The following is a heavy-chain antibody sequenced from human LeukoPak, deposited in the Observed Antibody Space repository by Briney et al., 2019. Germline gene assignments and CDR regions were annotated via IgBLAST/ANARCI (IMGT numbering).Heavy chain of an antibody. J-gene: IGHJ6*02. CDR1: GGSISSYY. D-gene: IGHD6-19*01. CDR3: ARDQQGLDV. V-gene: IGHV4-59*01. Sequence: SETLSLTCTVSGGSISSYYWSWIRQPPGKGLEWIGYIYYSGSTNYNPPLKSRVTISVDTSKNQFSLKLSSVTAADTAVYYCARDQQGLDVWGQGTTVTVSS. CDR2: IYYSGST.